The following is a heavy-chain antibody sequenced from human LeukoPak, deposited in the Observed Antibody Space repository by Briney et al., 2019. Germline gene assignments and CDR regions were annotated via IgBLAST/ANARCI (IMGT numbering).Heavy chain of an antibody. V-gene: IGHV3-15*01. Sequence: GGSLRLSCAASGFTFINSWMTWVRQASGKGLEWVGRIRSTPDGGATDYAAPVKGRFTISRDDSKNTLYLQMSSLRTEDTAVYYCATDPHFGYCTATSCANYWGRGTLVTVSS. D-gene: IGHD2-2*03. CDR3: ATDPHFGYCTATSCANY. CDR1: GFTFINSW. J-gene: IGHJ4*02. CDR2: IRSTPDGGAT.